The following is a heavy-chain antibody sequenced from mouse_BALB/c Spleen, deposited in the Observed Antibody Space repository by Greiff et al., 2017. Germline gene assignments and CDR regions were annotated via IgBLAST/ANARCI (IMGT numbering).Heavy chain of an antibody. CDR2: IDPANGNT. CDR3: ARWLLRDAMDY. D-gene: IGHD2-3*01. V-gene: IGHV14-3*02. J-gene: IGHJ4*01. CDR1: GFNIKDTY. Sequence: EVQLQQSGAELVKPGASVKLSCTASGFNIKDTYMHWVKQRPEQGLEWIGRIDPANGNTKYDPKFQGKATITADTSSNTAYLQLSSLTSEDTAVYYCARWLLRDAMDYWGQGTSVTVSS.